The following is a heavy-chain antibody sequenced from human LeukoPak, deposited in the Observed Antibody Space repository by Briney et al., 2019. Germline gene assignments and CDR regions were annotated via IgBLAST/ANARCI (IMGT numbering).Heavy chain of an antibody. CDR3: VRHRRTYCTTTRCSYYFDY. CDR1: GGSISSTAYY. V-gene: IGHV4-39*01. CDR2: IYYSGTT. Sequence: SETLSLTCSVSGGSISSTAYYWGWLRQAPGKGLEGIGTIYYSGTTQYNPSLKSRVIISVDTTKNQSSLKVRSVLAADLAVYYCVRHRRTYCTTTRCSYYFDYWGQGALVTVSS. D-gene: IGHD2-2*01. J-gene: IGHJ4*02.